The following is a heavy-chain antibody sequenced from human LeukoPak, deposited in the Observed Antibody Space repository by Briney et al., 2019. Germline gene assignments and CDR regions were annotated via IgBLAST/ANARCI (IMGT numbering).Heavy chain of an antibody. CDR1: SESFSDYY. CDR3: ARVTGYSDPSTRFGLDY. CDR2: INHSGST. J-gene: IGHJ4*02. Sequence: NPSETLSLTCAVYSESFSDYYWTWLRQPPGKGLEWIGEINHSGSTSYNPSLTSRVIISIDTSKKQFSMKLTSVTAADTAVYYCARVTGYSDPSTRFGLDYWGQGTLVTVSS. V-gene: IGHV4-34*01. D-gene: IGHD3-10*01.